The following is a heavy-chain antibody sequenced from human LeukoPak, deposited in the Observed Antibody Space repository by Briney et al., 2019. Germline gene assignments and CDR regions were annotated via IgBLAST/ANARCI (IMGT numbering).Heavy chain of an antibody. V-gene: IGHV3-15*01. D-gene: IGHD1-1*01. CDR3: TTARGVLGP. Sequence: GGSLRLSCAASGFTFSNAWMSWVRQAPGKGLEWVGRIKSKTGGGTTDYAAPVKGRFTISRDDSKNTLYLQMNSLKTEDTAVYYCTTARGVLGPWGQGTLVTVSS. CDR2: IKSKTGGGTT. CDR1: GFTFSNAW. J-gene: IGHJ5*02.